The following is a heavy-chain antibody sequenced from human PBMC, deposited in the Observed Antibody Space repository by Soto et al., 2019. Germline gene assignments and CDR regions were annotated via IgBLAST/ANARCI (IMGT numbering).Heavy chain of an antibody. V-gene: IGHV3-23*01. Sequence: EVQLLESGGGLVQPGGSLRLSCAASGFTFSSYAMSWVRQAPGKGLEWVSAFSGRGGSTYYADSVKCRFTISRDNTKNTLYRQMNSQRAEDTAVDHCAKDRSITGHPNYFDYWGQGTLVTFAS. CDR3: AKDRSITGHPNYFDY. CDR1: GFTFSSYA. D-gene: IGHD1-20*01. CDR2: FSGRGGST. J-gene: IGHJ4*02.